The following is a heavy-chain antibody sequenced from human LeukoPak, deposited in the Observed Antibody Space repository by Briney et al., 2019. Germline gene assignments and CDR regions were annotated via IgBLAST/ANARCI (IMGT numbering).Heavy chain of an antibody. Sequence: GGSLRLSCAASGFTFSSYWMHWVRQVPGKGLMWVSRIKTDGSSTSYADSVKGRFTISRDNAKNTLYLQINSLRAEDTGVYYCARVGYSGNQIDFWGQGTLVTVSS. CDR3: ARVGYSGNQIDF. CDR2: IKTDGSST. V-gene: IGHV3-74*01. CDR1: GFTFSSYW. J-gene: IGHJ4*02. D-gene: IGHD1-14*01.